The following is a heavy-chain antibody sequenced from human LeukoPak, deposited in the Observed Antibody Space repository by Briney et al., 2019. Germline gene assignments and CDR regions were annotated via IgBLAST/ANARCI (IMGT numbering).Heavy chain of an antibody. CDR2: MSPDGNKK. J-gene: IGHJ4*02. CDR3: ARDLIGRYTFDY. D-gene: IGHD3-10*01. CDR1: GFTFSDYN. V-gene: IGHV3-30-3*01. Sequence: PGRSLRPSCAASGFTFSDYNMHWVRQAPGKGLDWVALMSPDGNKKYYADSVKGRLTISRDNSKNTVDLQLNSLRAEDTAVYYCARDLIGRYTFDYCGQGTLVTVSS.